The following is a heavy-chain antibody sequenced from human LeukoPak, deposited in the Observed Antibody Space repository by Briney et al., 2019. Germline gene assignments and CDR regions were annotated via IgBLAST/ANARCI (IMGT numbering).Heavy chain of an antibody. CDR2: IYTSGST. CDR3: ARDRYYDSSGYYPLDY. V-gene: IGHV4-4*07. Sequence: SETLSLTCTVSGGSISSYYWSWIRQPAGKGLEWIGRIYTSGSTNYNPSLKSRVTMSVDTSKNRFSLKLSSVTAADTAVYYCARDRYYDSSGYYPLDYWGQGTLVTVSS. D-gene: IGHD3-22*01. J-gene: IGHJ4*02. CDR1: GGSISSYY.